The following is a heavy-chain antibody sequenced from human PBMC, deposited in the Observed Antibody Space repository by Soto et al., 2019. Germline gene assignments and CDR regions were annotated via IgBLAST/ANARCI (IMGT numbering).Heavy chain of an antibody. V-gene: IGHV3-30*18. CDR3: AKGRSPNY. CDR1: GFTFSSYG. CDR2: ISYDGSNK. Sequence: GSLRLSCAASGFTFSSYGMHWVRQAPGKGLEWVAVISYDGSNKYYADSVKGRFTISRDNSKNTLYLQMNSLRAEDTAVYYCAKGRSPNYRGQRTPVTGSS. J-gene: IGHJ4*02.